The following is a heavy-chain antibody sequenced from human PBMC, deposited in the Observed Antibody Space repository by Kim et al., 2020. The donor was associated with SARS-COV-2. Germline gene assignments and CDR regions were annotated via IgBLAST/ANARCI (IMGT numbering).Heavy chain of an antibody. D-gene: IGHD2-15*01. V-gene: IGHV3-15*01. CDR2: IKSKTDGGTT. J-gene: IGHJ4*02. CDR1: GFTFSNAW. CDR3: TTNDPLLLVVFDY. Sequence: GGSLRLSCAASGFTFSNAWMSWVRQAPGKGLEWVGRIKSKTDGGTTDYAAPVKGRFTISRDDSKNTLYLQMNSLKTEDTAVYYCTTNDPLLLVVFDYWGQGTLVTVSS.